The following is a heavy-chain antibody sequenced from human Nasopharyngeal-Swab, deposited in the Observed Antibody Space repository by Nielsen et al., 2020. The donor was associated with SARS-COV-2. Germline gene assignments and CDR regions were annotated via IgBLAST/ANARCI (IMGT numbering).Heavy chain of an antibody. CDR3: ARDPLSYDFWGGYYTGIDAFDI. D-gene: IGHD3-3*01. Sequence: GESLKISCAASGFTVSSNYMSWVRQAPGKGLEWVSVIYSGGSTYYADSVKGRFTISRDNSKNTLYLQMNSLRAEDTAVYYCARDPLSYDFWGGYYTGIDAFDIWGQGTMVTVSS. J-gene: IGHJ3*02. CDR1: GFTVSSNY. CDR2: IYSGGST. V-gene: IGHV3-66*01.